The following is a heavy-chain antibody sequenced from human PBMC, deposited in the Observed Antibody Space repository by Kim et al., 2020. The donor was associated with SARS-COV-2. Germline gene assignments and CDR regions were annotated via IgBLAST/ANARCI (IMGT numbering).Heavy chain of an antibody. D-gene: IGHD3-22*01. CDR2: IGTTGDIT. CDR3: AKGAGYYAFAY. Sequence: GGSLRLSCAASGFTFSNSAMSWVRQAPGKGLEWVSAIGTTGDITSYADSVKGHFTVSRDNSKNTLYLQMNSLRDEDTAVYYCAKGAGYYAFAYWGQGT. CDR1: GFTFSNSA. J-gene: IGHJ4*02. V-gene: IGHV3-23*01.